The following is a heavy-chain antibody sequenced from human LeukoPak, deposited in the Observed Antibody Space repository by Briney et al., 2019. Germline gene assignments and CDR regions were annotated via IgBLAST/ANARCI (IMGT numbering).Heavy chain of an antibody. D-gene: IGHD3-22*01. CDR3: ARARNYYDSSGFYYEGDAFDI. J-gene: IGHJ3*02. Sequence: SETPSLTCTVSGGSISSYHWSWIRQPPGKGLECIGYIYSSGSTNYNPSLKSRVTISVDTSKNQFSLKLSSVTAADTAVYYCARARNYYDSSGFYYEGDAFDIWGQGTMVTVSS. V-gene: IGHV4-59*01. CDR2: IYSSGST. CDR1: GGSISSYH.